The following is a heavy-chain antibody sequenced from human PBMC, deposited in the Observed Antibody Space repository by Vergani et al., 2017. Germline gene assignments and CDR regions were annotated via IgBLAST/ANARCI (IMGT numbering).Heavy chain of an antibody. CDR1: GGPISSSSYY. CDR3: ARHPSDGDYGRWYFDL. Sequence: QLQLQESGPGLVKPSETLSLTCSVSGGPISSSSYYWGWIRQPPGKGLEWIGSRYYSGRTYNNPSLKSRVTISVDTAKNQFSRRLSSVTDADTAVYYCARHPSDGDYGRWYFDLWGRGTLVTVSS. D-gene: IGHD4-17*01. V-gene: IGHV4-39*01. CDR2: RYYSGRT. J-gene: IGHJ2*01.